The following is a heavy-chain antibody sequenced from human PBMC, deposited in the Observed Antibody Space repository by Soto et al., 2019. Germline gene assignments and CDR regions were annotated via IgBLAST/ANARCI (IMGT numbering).Heavy chain of an antibody. Sequence: GASVKVSCKASGYTFTGYYMHWVRQAPGQGLGWMGWINPNSGGTNYAQKFQGWVTMTRDTSISTAYMELSRLRSDDTAVYYCARPGDSSSWWGMDVWGQGTTVPVSS. V-gene: IGHV1-2*04. J-gene: IGHJ6*02. CDR2: INPNSGGT. D-gene: IGHD6-13*01. CDR3: ARPGDSSSWWGMDV. CDR1: GYTFTGYY.